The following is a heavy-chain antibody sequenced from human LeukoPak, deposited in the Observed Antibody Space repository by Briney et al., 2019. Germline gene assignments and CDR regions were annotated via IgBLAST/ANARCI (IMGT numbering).Heavy chain of an antibody. CDR2: ISWNSGSI. V-gene: IGHV3-9*01. J-gene: IGHJ4*02. CDR3: AREISHYGSGSYYEDFDY. D-gene: IGHD3-10*01. Sequence: PGGSLRLSCAASGFTFDDYAMHWVRHAPGKGLEWVSGISWNSGSIGYADSVKGRFTISRDNAKNSLYLQMNSLRAEDTALYYCAREISHYGSGSYYEDFDYWGQGTLVTVSS. CDR1: GFTFDDYA.